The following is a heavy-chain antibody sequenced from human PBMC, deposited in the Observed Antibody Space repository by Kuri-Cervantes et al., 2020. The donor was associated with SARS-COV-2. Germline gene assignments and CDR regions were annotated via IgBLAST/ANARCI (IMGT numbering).Heavy chain of an antibody. V-gene: IGHV3-30*02. CDR2: VRYDGKTK. Sequence: GGSLRLSCAASGFTFSSYGMHWVRQTPGKGLEWVAFVRYDGKTKYYADSVKGRFTISRDNSKNTLYLQMNSLRAEDTAVYYCAKVSISSGSYQKALGYWGQGTLVTVSS. J-gene: IGHJ4*02. D-gene: IGHD3-10*02. CDR1: GFTFSSYG. CDR3: AKVSISSGSYQKALGY.